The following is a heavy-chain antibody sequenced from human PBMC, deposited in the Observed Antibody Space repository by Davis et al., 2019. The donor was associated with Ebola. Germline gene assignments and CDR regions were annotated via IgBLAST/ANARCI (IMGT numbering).Heavy chain of an antibody. CDR2: ISGSALTT. CDR1: GFTFSEYY. D-gene: IGHD2-2*01. CDR3: ARGVLVLPATSPSSFDH. V-gene: IGHV3-11*01. Sequence: GESLKISCAAPGFTFSEYYMSWIRRAPGKGLEWVSFISGSALTTYYADSVKGRFSISRDNAKNSLYLQMDSLGAEDTAVYYCARGVLVLPATSPSSFDHWGQGTQVTVSS. J-gene: IGHJ4*02.